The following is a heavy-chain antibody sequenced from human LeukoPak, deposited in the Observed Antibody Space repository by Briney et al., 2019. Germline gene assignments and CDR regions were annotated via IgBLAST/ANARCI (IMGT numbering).Heavy chain of an antibody. CDR3: VKGFVHPTYYFDY. CDR2: IWYDGSNK. CDR1: GFTFSSYG. D-gene: IGHD3-10*01. Sequence: GRSLRLSCAASGFTFSSYGMHWVRQAPGKGLEWVAVIWYDGSNKYYADSVKGRFTISRDNSKNTLYLQMDSLRAEDTAVYFCVKGFVHPTYYFDYWGQGTLVTVSS. J-gene: IGHJ4*02. V-gene: IGHV3-33*06.